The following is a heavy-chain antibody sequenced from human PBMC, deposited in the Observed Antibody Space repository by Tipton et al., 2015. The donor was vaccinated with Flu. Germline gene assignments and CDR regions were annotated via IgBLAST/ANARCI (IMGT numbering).Heavy chain of an antibody. J-gene: IGHJ3*02. CDR3: ARRNELLTYAYDI. CDR2: IYPDSDT. V-gene: IGHV5-51*01. Sequence: VQLVQSGAEMKKPGESLKISCKGSGYSFTSYWIGWVRQMPGKGLEWMGMIYPDSDTRYSPSFQGQVTISADKSISTAYLQWSGLKASDTGMYYCARRNELLTYAYDIWGQGTMVTVSS. D-gene: IGHD3-10*01. CDR1: GYSFTSYW.